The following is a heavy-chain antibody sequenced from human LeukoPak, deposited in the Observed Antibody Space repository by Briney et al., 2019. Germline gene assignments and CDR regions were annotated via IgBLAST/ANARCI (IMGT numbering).Heavy chain of an antibody. Sequence: SETLSLTCTIHGGSFSGYYWSWIRQVPGKGLEWIGEITDTGSTDYSPSLKGRVTMSIDTSKNQHSLSLTSVTAPYTAVYFCARGGRTISDRFSYWGRGTPVTVSS. CDR1: GGSFSGYY. CDR2: ITDTGST. D-gene: IGHD3-16*02. V-gene: IGHV4-34*01. J-gene: IGHJ4*02. CDR3: ARGGRTISDRFSY.